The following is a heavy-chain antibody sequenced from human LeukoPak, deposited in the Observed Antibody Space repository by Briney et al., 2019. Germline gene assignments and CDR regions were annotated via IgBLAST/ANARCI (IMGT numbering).Heavy chain of an antibody. CDR2: INPNTGGT. CDR1: GYTFTGYY. Sequence: ASVKVSCKASGYTFTGYYIHWVRQAPGQGLEWMGRINPNTGGTNYAQKFQGRVTMTRDTSITTAYMELSRLTSDDTAIYYCAKVPPSTTAAGNWLDPWGQGALVTVSS. D-gene: IGHD6-13*01. J-gene: IGHJ5*02. V-gene: IGHV1-2*06. CDR3: AKVPPSTTAAGNWLDP.